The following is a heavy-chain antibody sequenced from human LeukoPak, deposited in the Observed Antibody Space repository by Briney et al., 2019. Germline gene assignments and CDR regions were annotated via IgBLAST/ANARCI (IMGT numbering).Heavy chain of an antibody. D-gene: IGHD6-13*01. J-gene: IGHJ5*02. CDR1: GYTFTGYY. Sequence: ALVKVSCKASGYTFTGYYMHWVRQAPGQGLEWMGWINPNSGGTNYAQKFQGRVTMTRDTSISTAYMELSRLRSDDTAVYYCAAAAAGTLGWFDPWGQRTLVTVSS. CDR2: INPNSGGT. V-gene: IGHV1-2*02. CDR3: AAAAAGTLGWFDP.